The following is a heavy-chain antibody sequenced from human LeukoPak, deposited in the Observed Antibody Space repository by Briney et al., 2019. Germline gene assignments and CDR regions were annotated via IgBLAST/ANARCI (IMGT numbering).Heavy chain of an antibody. CDR1: GFTFSSYA. V-gene: IGHV3-30*18. J-gene: IGHJ4*02. D-gene: IGHD3-10*01. CDR3: VKEQGSGSYRTADY. Sequence: GSLRLSCAASGFTFSSYAMSWVRQAPGKGLEWVAVITYDGDTTYFEDSVKGRFTISRDTSKSTLYLQMNSLGAEDTAVYYCVKEQGSGSYRTADYWGQGTLVTVSS. CDR2: ITYDGDTT.